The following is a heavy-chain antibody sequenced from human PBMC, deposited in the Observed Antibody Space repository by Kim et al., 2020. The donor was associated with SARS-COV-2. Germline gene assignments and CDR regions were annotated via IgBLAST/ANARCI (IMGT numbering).Heavy chain of an antibody. J-gene: IGHJ4*02. CDR2: IWYDGSNK. CDR1: GFTFSSYG. CDR3: AKDDTYSSWYKAVDY. D-gene: IGHD6-13*01. Sequence: GGSLRLSCAASGFTFSSYGMHWVRQAPGKGLEWVAVIWYDGSNKYYADSVKGRFTISRDNSKNTLYLQMNSLRAEDTAVYYCAKDDTYSSWYKAVDYWGQGTLVTVSS. V-gene: IGHV3-33*06.